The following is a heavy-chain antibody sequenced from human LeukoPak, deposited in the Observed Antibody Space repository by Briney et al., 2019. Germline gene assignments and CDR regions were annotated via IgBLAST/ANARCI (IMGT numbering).Heavy chain of an antibody. Sequence: ASVKVSCKASGGTFISYAISWVRQAPGQGLEWMGGIIPIFGTANYAQKFQGRVTITADESTSTAYMELSSLRSEDTAVYYCASSTSSYYYYGMDVWGQGTTVTVSS. D-gene: IGHD2-2*01. CDR1: GGTFISYA. CDR2: IIPIFGTA. CDR3: ASSTSSYYYYGMDV. V-gene: IGHV1-69*13. J-gene: IGHJ6*02.